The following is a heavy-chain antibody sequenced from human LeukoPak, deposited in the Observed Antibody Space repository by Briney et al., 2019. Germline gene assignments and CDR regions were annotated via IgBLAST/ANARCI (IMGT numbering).Heavy chain of an antibody. V-gene: IGHV4-34*01. CDR3: ARDVAYYGSGSYYGDAFDI. J-gene: IGHJ3*02. CDR2: INHSGST. CDR1: GGSFSGYY. Sequence: SETLSLTCAVYGGSFSGYYRSWIRQPPGKGLEWIGEINHSGSTNYNPSLKSRVTLSVDTSKNQFSLKLSSVTPEDTAVYYCARDVAYYGSGSYYGDAFDIWGQGTMVTVSS. D-gene: IGHD3-10*01.